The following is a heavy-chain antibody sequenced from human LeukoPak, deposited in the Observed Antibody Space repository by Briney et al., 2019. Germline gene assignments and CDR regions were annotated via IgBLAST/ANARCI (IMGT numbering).Heavy chain of an antibody. Sequence: SETLSLTCTVSGGSISSYYWSWIRQPPGKGLEWIGYIYYSGSTNYNPSLKSRVTISVDTSKNQFSLKLSSVTAADTAVYYCARGDYYDSSGYRYWGQGTLVTVSS. J-gene: IGHJ4*02. CDR1: GGSISSYY. D-gene: IGHD3-22*01. CDR3: ARGDYYDSSGYRY. CDR2: IYYSGST. V-gene: IGHV4-59*01.